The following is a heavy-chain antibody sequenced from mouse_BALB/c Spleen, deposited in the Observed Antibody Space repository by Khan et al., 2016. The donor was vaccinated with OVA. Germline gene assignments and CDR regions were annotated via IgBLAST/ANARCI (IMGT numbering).Heavy chain of an antibody. CDR2: IYTYTGEP. J-gene: IGHJ4*01. CDR1: GYTFTNYG. D-gene: IGHD1-1*01. Sequence: QIQLVQSGPELKKPGGTVKISCKASGYTFTNYGMNWVKQAPGKGLKWMGWIYTYTGEPTYADDFKGRFAFSLESSASTAYLQINNLTNEDTATYFCARGSSRARDYWGQGTSVTVSS. CDR3: ARGSSRARDY. V-gene: IGHV9-3-1*01.